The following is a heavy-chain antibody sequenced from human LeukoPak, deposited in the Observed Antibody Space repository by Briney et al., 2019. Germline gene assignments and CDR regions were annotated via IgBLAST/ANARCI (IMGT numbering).Heavy chain of an antibody. J-gene: IGHJ4*02. V-gene: IGHV3-30-3*01. CDR1: GFTFSSYA. Sequence: GGSLRLSCAASGFTFSSYAMHWVRQAPGKGLEWVAVISYDGSNKYYADSVKGRFTISRDNSKNTLYLQMNSLRAEDTAVYYCARGSSGWLDYWGQGTLVTVSS. CDR2: ISYDGSNK. D-gene: IGHD6-25*01. CDR3: ARGSSGWLDY.